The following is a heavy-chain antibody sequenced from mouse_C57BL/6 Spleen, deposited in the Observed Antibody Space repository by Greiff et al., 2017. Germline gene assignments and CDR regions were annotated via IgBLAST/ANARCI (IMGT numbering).Heavy chain of an antibody. D-gene: IGHD3-1*01. V-gene: IGHV7-1*01. CDR2: SRNKANDYTT. J-gene: IGHJ2*01. CDR3: ARDGGSSYFDY. Sequence: EVMLVESGGGLVQSGRSLRLSCATSGFTFSDFYMEWVRQAPGKGLEWIAASRNKANDYTTEYSASVKGRFIVSRDTSQSILYLQMHAVRAEDTAIYYCARDGGSSYFDYWGQGTTLTVSS. CDR1: GFTFSDFY.